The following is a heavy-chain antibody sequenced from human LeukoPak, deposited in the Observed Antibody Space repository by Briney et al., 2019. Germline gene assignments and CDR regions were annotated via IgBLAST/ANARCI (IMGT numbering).Heavy chain of an antibody. D-gene: IGHD4-23*01. J-gene: IGHJ5*01. CDR3: ARTEGTVAYDS. CDR2: INSDGSGT. V-gene: IGHV3-74*01. Sequence: GGSLRLSCAASGFTFSNYWMHWVRQAPGKGLVWVSRINSDGSGTTYADSVRGRFTISRDNARNTLYLQVNSLRAEDTAVYYCARTEGTVAYDSWGQGTLVTVSS. CDR1: GFTFSNYW.